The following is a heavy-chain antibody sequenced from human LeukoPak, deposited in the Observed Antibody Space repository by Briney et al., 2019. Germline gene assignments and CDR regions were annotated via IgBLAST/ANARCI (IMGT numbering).Heavy chain of an antibody. V-gene: IGHV3-48*03. CDR2: ISSSGTTI. CDR3: ARKSLLWGHC. D-gene: IGHD3-10*01. CDR1: VFTFSSYE. J-gene: IGHJ4*02. Sequence: VGSLRLSCAASVFTFSSYEMNWVRQAPGKGLEWVSYISSSGTTIYYADSVKGRFTVSRDNAKNSLYLQMNSLRAEDTAVYYCARKSLLWGHCWAQGTLVTVSS.